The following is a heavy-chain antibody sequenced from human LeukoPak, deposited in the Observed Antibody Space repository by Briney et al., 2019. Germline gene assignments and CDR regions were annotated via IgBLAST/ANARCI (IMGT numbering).Heavy chain of an antibody. CDR1: GGSISSGDYY. Sequence: PSETLSLTCTVSGGSISSGDYYWSWIRQPPGKGLEWIGYIYYSGSTYYNPSLKSRVTISVDTSKNQFSLKLSSVTAADTAVYYCARAPLYPNWFDPWGQGTLVTVSS. J-gene: IGHJ5*02. V-gene: IGHV4-30-4*01. CDR2: IYYSGST. D-gene: IGHD2-8*01. CDR3: ARAPLYPNWFDP.